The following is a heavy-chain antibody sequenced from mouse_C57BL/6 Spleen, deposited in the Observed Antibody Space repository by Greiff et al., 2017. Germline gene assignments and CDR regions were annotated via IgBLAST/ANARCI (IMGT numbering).Heavy chain of an antibody. D-gene: IGHD1-1*01. CDR1: GFTFSDYG. J-gene: IGHJ2*01. V-gene: IGHV5-17*01. CDR2: ISSGSSTI. Sequence: EVKLMESGGGLVKPGGSLKLSCAASGFTFSDYGMHWVRQAPEKGLEWVAYISSGSSTIYYADTVKGRFTISRDNAKNTLFLQMTSLRSEDTAMYYCAREPLRNDWGQGTTLTVSS. CDR3: AREPLRND.